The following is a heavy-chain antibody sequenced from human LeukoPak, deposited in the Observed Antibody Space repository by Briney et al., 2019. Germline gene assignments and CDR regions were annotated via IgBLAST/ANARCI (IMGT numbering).Heavy chain of an antibody. V-gene: IGHV4-31*03. J-gene: IGHJ4*02. D-gene: IGHD1-26*01. Sequence: SQTLSLTCTVSGVSISSGGYYWSWIRQHPGKGLEWIGYIYYSGSTYYNPSLKSRVTISVDTSKNQFSLKLSSVTAADTAVYYCASSPRFWVLGALSYWGQGTLVTVSS. CDR2: IYYSGST. CDR3: ASSPRFWVLGALSY. CDR1: GVSISSGGYY.